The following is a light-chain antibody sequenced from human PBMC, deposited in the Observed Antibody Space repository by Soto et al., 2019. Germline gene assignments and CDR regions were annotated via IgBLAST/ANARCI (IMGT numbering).Light chain of an antibody. V-gene: IGKV3-15*01. Sequence: EIVLTQSPATLSLSPGERATLSCRASQSVGYHLAWYQQKPGQAPRLLIYSASTRAAGIPARFSASGSGTEFTLTITSPQSEDFAVYYCQQYHHLTRTFGGGTKVDI. CDR2: SAS. CDR3: QQYHHLTRT. J-gene: IGKJ4*01. CDR1: QSVGYH.